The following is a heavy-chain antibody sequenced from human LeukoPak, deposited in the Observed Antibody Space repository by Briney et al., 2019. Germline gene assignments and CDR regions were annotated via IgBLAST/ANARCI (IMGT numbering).Heavy chain of an antibody. D-gene: IGHD2-2*01. CDR3: ARGIGYCASITCYGPIDY. V-gene: IGHV3-66*01. Sequence: GGSLRLSGSASGFIVSNNYMSWFRQAPGRGLEGVSVIYSDGITNYADSVKGRFTISRDNSKTTLSLQMSSLRVEDTALYYCARGIGYCASITCYGPIDYWGQGTLVTVSS. CDR2: IYSDGIT. CDR1: GFIVSNNY. J-gene: IGHJ4*02.